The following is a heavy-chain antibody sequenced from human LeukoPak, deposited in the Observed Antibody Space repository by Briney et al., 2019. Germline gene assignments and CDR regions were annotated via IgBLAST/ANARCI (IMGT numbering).Heavy chain of an antibody. CDR2: IWYDGSNK. CDR1: GFTFSSYG. J-gene: IGHJ6*02. Sequence: GRSLRLSCAASGFTFSSYGMHWVRQAPGKGLEWVAVIWYDGSNKYYADSVKGRFTISRDNSKNTLYLQMNSLRAEDTAVYYCARDEDGYNSGYYYYYGMDVWGQGTMVTVSS. CDR3: ARDEDGYNSGYYYYYGMDV. V-gene: IGHV3-33*01. D-gene: IGHD5-24*01.